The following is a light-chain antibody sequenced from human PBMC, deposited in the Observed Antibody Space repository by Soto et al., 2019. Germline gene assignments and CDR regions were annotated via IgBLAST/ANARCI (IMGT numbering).Light chain of an antibody. CDR3: SSYTSSSTSVV. J-gene: IGLJ2*01. CDR1: SSVFGASDY. CDR2: DVT. V-gene: IGLV2-14*03. Sequence: QAVVTQPASVSGSPGQSITISCTGTSSVFGASDYVSWYQHHPGRAPKLVIYDVTTRPSGVSNRFSGSKSGNTASLTISGLRAEDEADYYCSSYTSSSTSVVFGGGTQLTVL.